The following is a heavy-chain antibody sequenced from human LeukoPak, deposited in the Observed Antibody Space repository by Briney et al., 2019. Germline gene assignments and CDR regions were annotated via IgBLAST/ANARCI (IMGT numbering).Heavy chain of an antibody. CDR1: GGSISSSSYY. Sequence: SETLSLTCTVSGGSISSSSYYWGWIRQPPGKGLEWIGSIYYSGSTYYNPSLKSQVTISVDTSKNQFSLKLSSVTAADTAVYYCARHSESYDYVWGSYRLLFDYWGQGTLVTVSS. J-gene: IGHJ4*02. D-gene: IGHD3-16*02. CDR2: IYYSGST. V-gene: IGHV4-39*01. CDR3: ARHSESYDYVWGSYRLLFDY.